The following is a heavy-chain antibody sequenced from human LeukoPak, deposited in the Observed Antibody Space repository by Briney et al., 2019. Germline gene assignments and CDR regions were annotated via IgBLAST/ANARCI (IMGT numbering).Heavy chain of an antibody. Sequence: GGSLRLSCAASGFTFSSYTMSWLRQAPGKGLEWVSDINTSAGSTYYADSVKGRFTISRDNSKNTLFLQMNSLRAEDTAVYYCAKPSSYGYGDFDYWGQGTLVTVSS. CDR2: INTSAGST. CDR1: GFTFSSYT. V-gene: IGHV3-23*01. J-gene: IGHJ4*02. CDR3: AKPSSYGYGDFDY. D-gene: IGHD5-18*01.